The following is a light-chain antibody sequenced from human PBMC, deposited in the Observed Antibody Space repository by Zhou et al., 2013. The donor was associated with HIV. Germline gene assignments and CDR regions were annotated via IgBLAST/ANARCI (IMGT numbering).Light chain of an antibody. CDR1: QSVSSN. V-gene: IGKV3-15*01. Sequence: EIVMTQSPATLSVSPGERATLSCRASQSVSSNLAWYQQKPGQAPRLLIYGASTRATGIPARFSGSGSGTEFTLTISSLQSEDFAVYYCQHRSNWPPTGGTFGPRDQGGNQT. CDR3: QHRSNWPPTGGT. CDR2: GAS. J-gene: IGKJ1*01.